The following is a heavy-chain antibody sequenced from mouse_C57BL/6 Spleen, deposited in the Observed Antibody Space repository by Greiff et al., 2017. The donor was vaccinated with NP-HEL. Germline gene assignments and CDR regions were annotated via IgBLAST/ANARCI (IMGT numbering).Heavy chain of an antibody. Sequence: EVQLQQSGPELVKPGASVKISCKASGYTFTDYYMNWVKQSHGKSLEWIGDINPNNGGTSYNQKFKGKATLTVDKSSSTAYMELRSLTSEDSAVYYCARYYYGNGAMDYWGQGTSVTVSS. CDR2: INPNNGGT. V-gene: IGHV1-26*01. CDR1: GYTFTDYY. D-gene: IGHD1-1*01. J-gene: IGHJ4*01. CDR3: ARYYYGNGAMDY.